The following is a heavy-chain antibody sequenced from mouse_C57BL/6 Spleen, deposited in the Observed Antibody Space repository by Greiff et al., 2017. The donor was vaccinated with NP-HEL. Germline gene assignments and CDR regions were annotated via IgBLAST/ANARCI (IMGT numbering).Heavy chain of an antibody. CDR1: GYSITSGYY. V-gene: IGHV3-6*01. CDR3: ARDTTFRYFDV. CDR2: ISYDGSN. D-gene: IGHD1-1*01. J-gene: IGHJ1*03. Sequence: EVQLVESGPGLVKPSQSLSLTCSVTGYSITSGYYWNWIRQFPGNKLEWMGYISYDGSNNYNPSLKNRISITRDTSKNQFFLKLNSVTTEDTATYYCARDTTFRYFDVWGTGTTFTVAS.